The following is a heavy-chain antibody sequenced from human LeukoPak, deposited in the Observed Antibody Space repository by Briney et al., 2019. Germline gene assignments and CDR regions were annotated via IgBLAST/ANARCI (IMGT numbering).Heavy chain of an antibody. Sequence: PGGSLRLSCVGSGFTFNSYEMNWVRQAPGKGLEWISYISSSGSTTYYADSVKGRFTISRDNAKNSLFLQMNSLRDDDTAVYYCATEGTNSDYWGQGTLVTVSS. CDR1: GFTFNSYE. V-gene: IGHV3-48*03. CDR2: ISSSGSTT. J-gene: IGHJ4*02. CDR3: ATEGTNSDY.